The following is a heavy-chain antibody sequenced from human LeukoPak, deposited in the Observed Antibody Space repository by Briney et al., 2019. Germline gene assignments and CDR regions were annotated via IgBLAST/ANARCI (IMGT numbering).Heavy chain of an antibody. J-gene: IGHJ4*02. CDR1: GFTFSSYA. Sequence: GGSRRLSCAASGFTFSSYAMHWVRQAPGKGLEWVAVISYDGSNKYYADSVKGRFTISRDNSKNTLYLQMNSLRAEDTAVYYCAASGSYYDSINDYWGQGTLVTVSS. V-gene: IGHV3-30*04. CDR3: AASGSYYDSINDY. CDR2: ISYDGSNK. D-gene: IGHD1-26*01.